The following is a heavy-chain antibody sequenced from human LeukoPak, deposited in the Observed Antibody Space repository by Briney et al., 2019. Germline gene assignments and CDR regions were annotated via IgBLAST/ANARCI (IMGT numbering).Heavy chain of an antibody. CDR2: IDPSNSYT. CDR3: ARQDGGRSDVKDY. Sequence: GESLRISCKGSGYGFTNYWISWVRQMPGKGLEWMGRIDPSNSYTNYSPSFQGHATISADKSISTAYLQWSSLEASDTAIYYCARQDGGRSDVKDYWGQGTLVTVSA. D-gene: IGHD2-15*01. V-gene: IGHV5-10-1*01. J-gene: IGHJ4*02. CDR1: GYGFTNYW.